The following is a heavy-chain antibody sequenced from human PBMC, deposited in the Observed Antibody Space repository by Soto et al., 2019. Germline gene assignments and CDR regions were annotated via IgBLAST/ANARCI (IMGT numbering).Heavy chain of an antibody. CDR1: GGTFSSYS. V-gene: IGHV1-69*01. CDR3: TRTGGRRSVGIEY. CDR2: IIPLVGTA. J-gene: IGHJ4*02. Sequence: QVQLVQPGAALKKPGSSVKVSCKASGGTFSSYSITWVRQAPGQELEGMGEIIPLVGTANYPQKFQGRVAITADESTSTAYLELSSLRSEETAVYYSTRTGGRRSVGIEYWCQGTLVSVPS. D-gene: IGHD2-8*02.